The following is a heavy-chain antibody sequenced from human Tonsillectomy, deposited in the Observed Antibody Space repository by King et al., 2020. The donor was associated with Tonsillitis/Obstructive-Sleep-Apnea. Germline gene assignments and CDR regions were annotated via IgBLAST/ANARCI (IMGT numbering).Heavy chain of an antibody. V-gene: IGHV4-59*01. CDR1: GGSISSYY. CDR2: IFYSGST. CDR3: ARDNCSSTSCYGNYYYMDV. Sequence: QLQESGPGLVKPSETLSLTCTVSGGSISSYYWSWIRQPPGKGLEWIGYIFYSGSTNYNPSLKSRVTISVDTSKNQFSLKLSSVTAADTAVYYCARDNCSSTSCYGNYYYMDVWGKGTTVTVSS. D-gene: IGHD2-2*01. J-gene: IGHJ6*03.